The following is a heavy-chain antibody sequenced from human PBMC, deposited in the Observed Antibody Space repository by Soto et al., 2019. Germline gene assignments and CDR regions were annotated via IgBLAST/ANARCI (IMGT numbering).Heavy chain of an antibody. Sequence: PGGSLRLSCAASGFIFSDYAMSWVRQAPGKGLEWVSTIRGTDGTTYYSDSVKGRFTISRDNSKNTLYLQMNSLRAEDAAIYYCARKGGSFYGPFDSWGQGTLVTVSS. CDR3: ARKGGSFYGPFDS. CDR1: GFIFSDYA. D-gene: IGHD1-26*01. V-gene: IGHV3-23*01. CDR2: IRGTDGTT. J-gene: IGHJ4*02.